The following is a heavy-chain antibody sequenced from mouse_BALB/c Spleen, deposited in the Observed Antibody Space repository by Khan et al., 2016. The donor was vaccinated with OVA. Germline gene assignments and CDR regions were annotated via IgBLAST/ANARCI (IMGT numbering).Heavy chain of an antibody. CDR3: ARVSGGDFDY. CDR2: ISYSGNT. V-gene: IGHV3-2*02. CDR1: GYSITSDYA. J-gene: IGHJ2*01. D-gene: IGHD4-1*01. Sequence: EVELVESGPGLVKPSQSLSLTCTVTGYSITSDYAWNWIRQFPGNKLEWLGYISYSGNTKYNPSLKSRISVTRDTSKNQFFLQLKSVTTEDSATYYCARVSGGDFDYWGQGTTLTVSS.